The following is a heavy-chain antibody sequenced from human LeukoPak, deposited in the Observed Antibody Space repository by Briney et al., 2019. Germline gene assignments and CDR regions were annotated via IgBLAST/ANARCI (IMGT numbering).Heavy chain of an antibody. D-gene: IGHD5-12*01. CDR3: AKDFLGDSGYDFRYFDY. CDR1: GFTFDDYA. Sequence: GGSLRLSCAASGFTFDDYAMHWVRQAPGKGLEWVSGISWNSGSIGYADSVKGRFTISRDNAKNSLYLQMNSLRAEDTALYYCAKDFLGDSGYDFRYFDYWGQGTLVTVSS. J-gene: IGHJ4*02. CDR2: ISWNSGSI. V-gene: IGHV3-9*01.